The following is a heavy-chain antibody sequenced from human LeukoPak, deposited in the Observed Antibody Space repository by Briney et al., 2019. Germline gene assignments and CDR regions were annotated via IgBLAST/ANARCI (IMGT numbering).Heavy chain of an antibody. Sequence: GGSLRLSCAASGFTFSSYSMNWVRQAPGKGLEWVSYISSSTNTIYYADSVRGRFTISRDNAKNSLFLQMSSLRDEDTAVYYCARGGYGANDDAFDIWGQGTMVTVSS. CDR2: ISSSTNTI. CDR3: ARGGYGANDDAFDI. D-gene: IGHD4-23*01. V-gene: IGHV3-48*02. J-gene: IGHJ3*02. CDR1: GFTFSSYS.